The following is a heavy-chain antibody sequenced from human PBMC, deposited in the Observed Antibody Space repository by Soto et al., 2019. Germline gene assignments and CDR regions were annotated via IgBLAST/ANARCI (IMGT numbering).Heavy chain of an antibody. CDR3: AIRDPTTVTTRPYYYGMDV. Sequence: GEALKISCKGSGYSFTKYWIGWVRQMPGKGLEWMGIIYPGDSDTRYSPSFQGQVTISADKSISTAYLQWSSLKASDTAMYYCAIRDPTTVTTRPYYYGMDVWGQGTTVTVSS. V-gene: IGHV5-51*01. CDR1: GYSFTKYW. D-gene: IGHD4-4*01. CDR2: IYPGDSDT. J-gene: IGHJ6*02.